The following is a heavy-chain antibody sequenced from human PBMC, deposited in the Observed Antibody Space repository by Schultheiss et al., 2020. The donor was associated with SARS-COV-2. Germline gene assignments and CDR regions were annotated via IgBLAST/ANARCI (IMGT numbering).Heavy chain of an antibody. V-gene: IGHV3-43*01. Sequence: GGSLRLSCAASGFTFDDYTMHWVRQAPGKGLEWVSLISWDGGSTYYADSVKGRFTISRDNAKNSLYLQVNSLRAEDTAVYYCAKDRWYDSSGSFDYWGQGTLVTVSS. D-gene: IGHD3-22*01. CDR2: ISWDGGST. J-gene: IGHJ4*02. CDR3: AKDRWYDSSGSFDY. CDR1: GFTFDDYT.